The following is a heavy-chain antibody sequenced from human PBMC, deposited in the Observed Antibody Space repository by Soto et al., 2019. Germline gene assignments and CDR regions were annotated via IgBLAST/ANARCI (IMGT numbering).Heavy chain of an antibody. CDR2: INPSGGST. CDR3: ARVVSGSTMTTSGNWFDP. CDR1: GYTLTSYY. Sequence: ASVKVSCKASGYTLTSYYMHWVRQAPGQGLEWMGIINPSGGSTSYAQKFQGRVTMTRDTSTSTAYMELRSLRSDGTAVYYCARVVSGSTMTTSGNWFDPWGQGTLVTVSS. D-gene: IGHD4-17*01. J-gene: IGHJ5*02. V-gene: IGHV1-46*01.